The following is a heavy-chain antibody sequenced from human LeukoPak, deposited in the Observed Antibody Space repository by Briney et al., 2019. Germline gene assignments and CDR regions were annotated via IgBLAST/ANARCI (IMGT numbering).Heavy chain of an antibody. CDR3: TRAPSSGPFDY. CDR2: MNPNSGGT. D-gene: IGHD3-22*01. V-gene: IGHV1-2*02. CDR1: GYTFTGYY. J-gene: IGHJ4*02. Sequence: ASVKVSCKASGYTFTGYYIHWVRQAPGQGLEWMGWMNPNSGGTDYAQKFQGRVTMTRDTSIGTAYMELSRLRSDDTALYYCTRAPSSGPFDYWGQGTLVTASS.